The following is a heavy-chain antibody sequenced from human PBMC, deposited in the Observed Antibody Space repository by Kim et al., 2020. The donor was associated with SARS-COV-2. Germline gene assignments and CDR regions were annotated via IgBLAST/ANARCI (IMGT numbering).Heavy chain of an antibody. CDR3: ARDFGLYYYYGMDV. CDR2: IYSGGST. D-gene: IGHD3-3*01. J-gene: IGHJ6*02. V-gene: IGHV3-53*01. CDR1: GFPVSSNY. Sequence: GSLRLSCAASGFPVSSNYMSWVRQAPGKGLEWVSVIYSGGSTYYADSVKGRFTISRDNSKNTLYLQMNSLRAEDTAVYYCARDFGLYYYYGMDVWGQGTTVTVSS.